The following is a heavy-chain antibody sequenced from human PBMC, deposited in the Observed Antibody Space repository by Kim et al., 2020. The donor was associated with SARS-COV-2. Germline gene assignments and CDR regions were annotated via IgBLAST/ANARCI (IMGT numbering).Heavy chain of an antibody. CDR1: GFTFSSYS. V-gene: IGHV3-21*01. D-gene: IGHD2-2*01. J-gene: IGHJ6*02. Sequence: GGSLRLSCAASGFTFSSYSMNWVRQAPGKGLEWVSSITSSSSYIYYADSVKGRLTISRDNAKNSLYLQMNSLRAEDTAMYYCARDAGYWSSTEKPAAVGVGYYCGMDVWGQGTRVTVSS. CDR2: ITSSSSYI. CDR3: ARDAGYWSSTEKPAAVGVGYYCGMDV.